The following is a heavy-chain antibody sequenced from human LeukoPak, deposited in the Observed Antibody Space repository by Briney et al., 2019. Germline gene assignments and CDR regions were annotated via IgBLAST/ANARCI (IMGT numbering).Heavy chain of an antibody. D-gene: IGHD3-3*01. V-gene: IGHV3-23*01. Sequence: PGGSLRLSCAASGFTFSSSAMSWVRQAPGKGLEWVSAISNNGGYTYYADSVQGRFTISRDNSKSTLCLQMNSLRAEDTAVYYCATDFEQDSWSGHSDWGQGTLVTVSS. CDR1: GFTFSSSA. CDR3: ATDFEQDSWSGHSD. CDR2: ISNNGGYT. J-gene: IGHJ4*02.